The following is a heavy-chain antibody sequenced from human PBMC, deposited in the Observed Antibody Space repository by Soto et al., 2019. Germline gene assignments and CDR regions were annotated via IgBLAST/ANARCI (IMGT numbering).Heavy chain of an antibody. J-gene: IGHJ4*02. CDR2: IYPGDSDT. CDR3: ARLGGDTSDFEY. Sequence: EDHNLSYARPGERFSRYRIAPVRQMPGKGLEWMGIIYPGDSDTRYSPSFQGQVTISADKSVSTAYLQWSSLKASDAAMYYCARLGGDTSDFEYCGQGTLVPVS. V-gene: IGHV5-51*01. CDR1: GERFSRYR. D-gene: IGHD3-16*01.